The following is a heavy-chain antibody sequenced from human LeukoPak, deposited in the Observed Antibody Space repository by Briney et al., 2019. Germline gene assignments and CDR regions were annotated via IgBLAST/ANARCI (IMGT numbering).Heavy chain of an antibody. CDR1: GFTFGSYG. D-gene: IGHD3-16*02. Sequence: EAGGSLRLSCAASGFTFGSYGMHWVRQAPGKGLEWVALIWYDGSSKHCADSVRGRFTISRDNSKNTLYLQMNSLRAEDTAVYYCARDFELSHWGQGTLVTVSS. J-gene: IGHJ4*02. CDR2: IWYDGSSK. CDR3: ARDFELSH. V-gene: IGHV3-33*01.